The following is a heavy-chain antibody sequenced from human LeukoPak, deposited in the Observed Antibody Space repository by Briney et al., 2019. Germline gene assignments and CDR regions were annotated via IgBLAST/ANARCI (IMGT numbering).Heavy chain of an antibody. Sequence: ASVKVSCKASGYTFTSYDINWVRQATGQGLEWMGWMNSNSGNTGYAQKFQGRVTMTRNTSISTAYMELSSLRSEDTAVYYCARGQYCSGGSCYSGNWFDPWGQGTLVTVSS. J-gene: IGHJ5*02. V-gene: IGHV1-8*01. CDR2: MNSNSGNT. CDR3: ARGQYCSGGSCYSGNWFDP. CDR1: GYTFTSYD. D-gene: IGHD2-15*01.